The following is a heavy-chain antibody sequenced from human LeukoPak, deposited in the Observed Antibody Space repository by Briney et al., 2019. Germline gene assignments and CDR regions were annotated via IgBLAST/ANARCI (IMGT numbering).Heavy chain of an antibody. V-gene: IGHV1-18*01. CDR3: ARDKGDYGDYPYYMDV. CDR1: GYTFTSYG. D-gene: IGHD4-17*01. J-gene: IGHJ6*03. CDR2: ISAYNGNT. Sequence: ASVEVSCKASGYTFTSYGISWVRQAPGQGLEWMGWISAYNGNTNYAQKLQGRVTMTTDTSTSTAYMELRSLRSDDTAVYYCARDKGDYGDYPYYMDVWGKGTTVTVSS.